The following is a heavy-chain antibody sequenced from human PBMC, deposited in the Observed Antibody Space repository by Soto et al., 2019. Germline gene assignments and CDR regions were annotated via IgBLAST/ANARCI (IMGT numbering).Heavy chain of an antibody. V-gene: IGHV1-69*13. D-gene: IGHD2-15*01. CDR2: IIPIFGTA. CDR1: GGTFSSYA. Sequence: SVKVSCKASGGTFSSYAISWVRQAPGQGLEWMGGIIPIFGTANYAQKFQGRVTITADESTSTAYMELSSLRSEDTAVYYCARDSFGGYCSGGSCYGLGYYYGMDVWGQGTTVTVSS. J-gene: IGHJ6*02. CDR3: ARDSFGGYCSGGSCYGLGYYYGMDV.